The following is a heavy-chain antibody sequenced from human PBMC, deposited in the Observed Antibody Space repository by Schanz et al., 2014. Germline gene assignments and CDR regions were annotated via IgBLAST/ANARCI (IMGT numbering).Heavy chain of an antibody. Sequence: EVQLVESGGGLVQPGGSLRLSCAGSGFTFSNYAMTWVRQAPGKGLEWVSAISGSGGSTYYADSVKGRFTISRDNAKNSLYLQMNSLRAEDTAVYHCVSSGSYSSYAFWGQGTLVTVSS. CDR1: GFTFSNYA. CDR2: ISGSGGST. V-gene: IGHV3-23*04. D-gene: IGHD3-10*01. J-gene: IGHJ4*02. CDR3: VSSGSYSSYAF.